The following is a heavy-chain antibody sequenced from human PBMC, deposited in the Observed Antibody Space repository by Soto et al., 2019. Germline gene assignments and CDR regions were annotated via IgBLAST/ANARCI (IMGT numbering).Heavy chain of an antibody. Sequence: SETLSLTCSASGGSVSSGSFHWSWIRQVPGKGLQFIGSIFHNGTANYSPSLKNRVSMSIDTSQSQFSLQLISVAAADTAVYYCARIGGWYDIDFWGQGNLVTVYS. CDR3: ARIGGWYDIDF. CDR2: IFHNGTA. V-gene: IGHV4-61*01. CDR1: GGSVSSGSFH. D-gene: IGHD6-19*01. J-gene: IGHJ4*02.